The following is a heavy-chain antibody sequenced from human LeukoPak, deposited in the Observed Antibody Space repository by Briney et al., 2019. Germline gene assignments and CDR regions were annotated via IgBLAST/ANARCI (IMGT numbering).Heavy chain of an antibody. Sequence: GRSLRLSCAASGFTFSSYGMHWVRQAPGKGLEWVAVISYDGSNKYYADSVKGRFTISRDNSKNTLYLQMNSLRAEDTAVYYCTRDPRSRDGYSYWGQGTLVTVSS. CDR1: GFTFSSYG. V-gene: IGHV3-30*03. CDR2: ISYDGSNK. CDR3: TRDPRSRDGYSY. D-gene: IGHD5-24*01. J-gene: IGHJ4*02.